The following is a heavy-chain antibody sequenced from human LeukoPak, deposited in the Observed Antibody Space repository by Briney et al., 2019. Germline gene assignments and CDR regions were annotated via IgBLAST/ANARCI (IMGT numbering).Heavy chain of an antibody. CDR1: GYTFTGYY. CDR3: ARDRYYYDSSGTSRRLDY. J-gene: IGHJ4*02. D-gene: IGHD3-22*01. CDR2: ISAYNGNT. Sequence: ASVKVSCKASGYTFTGYYIHWVRQAPGQGLEWMGWISAYNGNTNYAQTLQGRVTMTRDTSTSTAYMEVRNLRYDDTAVYYCARDRYYYDSSGTSRRLDYWGQGTLVTVSS. V-gene: IGHV1-18*04.